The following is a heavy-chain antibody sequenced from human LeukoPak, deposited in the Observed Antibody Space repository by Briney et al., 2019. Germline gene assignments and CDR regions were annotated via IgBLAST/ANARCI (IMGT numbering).Heavy chain of an antibody. Sequence: SETLSLTCTVSGGSISSYYWSWIRQPPGKGLEWIGSIYYSGSTYYNPSLKSRVTISLDTSKNQFSLKLSSVTAADTAVYYCARVIRLGYCSSTSCSDAFDIWGQGTMVTVSS. CDR3: ARVIRLGYCSSTSCSDAFDI. CDR1: GGSISSYY. V-gene: IGHV4-59*04. J-gene: IGHJ3*02. CDR2: IYYSGST. D-gene: IGHD2-2*01.